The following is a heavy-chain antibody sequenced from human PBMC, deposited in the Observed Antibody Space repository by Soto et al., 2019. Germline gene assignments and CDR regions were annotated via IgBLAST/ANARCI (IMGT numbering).Heavy chain of an antibody. CDR2: IIPSFGTA. D-gene: IGHD6-6*01. CDR3: ARSIAAPRREGNWFDP. J-gene: IGHJ5*02. V-gene: IGHV1-69*01. CDR1: GGTFSSYA. Sequence: QVQLVQSGAEVKKPGSSVKVSCKASGGTFSSYAISWVRQAPGQGLEWMGGIIPSFGTANYAQKFQGRVTITADESTSTAYMELSSLRSEDTAVYYCARSIAAPRREGNWFDPWVQGTLVTVSS.